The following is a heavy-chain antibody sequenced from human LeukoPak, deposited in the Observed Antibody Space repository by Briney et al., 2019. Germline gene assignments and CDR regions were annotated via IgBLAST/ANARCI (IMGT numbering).Heavy chain of an antibody. CDR3: AKRDDLGYSYGYEGAFDI. D-gene: IGHD5-18*01. J-gene: IGHJ3*02. CDR2: IYSGGST. CDR1: GFTVSSNY. Sequence: PGGSLRLSCAASGFTVSSNYMSWVRQAPGKGLEWVSVIYSGGSTYYADSVKGRFTISRDNSKNALYLQMNSLRAEDTAVYYCAKRDDLGYSYGYEGAFDIWGQGTMVTVSS. V-gene: IGHV3-66*04.